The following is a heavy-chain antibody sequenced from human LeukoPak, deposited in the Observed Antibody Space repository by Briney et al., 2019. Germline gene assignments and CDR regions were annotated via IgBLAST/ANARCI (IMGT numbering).Heavy chain of an antibody. D-gene: IGHD3-22*01. V-gene: IGHV1-2*02. CDR3: ARDAPWYYYDSSGYYDDAFDI. J-gene: IGHJ3*02. CDR2: INPSSGGT. Sequence: ASVKVSCKASGYTFTGYYMHWVRQAPGQGLEWMGWINPSSGGTNYAQKLQGRVTMTTDTSTSTAYMELRSLRSDDTAVYYCARDAPWYYYDSSGYYDDAFDIWGQGTMVTVSS. CDR1: GYTFTGYY.